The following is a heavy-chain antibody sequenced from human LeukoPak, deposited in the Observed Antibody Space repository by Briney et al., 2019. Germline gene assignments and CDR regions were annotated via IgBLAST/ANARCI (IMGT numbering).Heavy chain of an antibody. V-gene: IGHV4-59*08. Sequence: MASQTLSLTCTVSGGSISCYYWSWTRQPPGKGLEYIAYIYYSGSTDYNPSIKSRVTISVDTSKNQFSLKLSSVTAADTAVYYCARLNIIGSSPVHHFDYWGQGTLVTVSS. CDR1: GGSISCYY. CDR2: IYYSGST. D-gene: IGHD6-13*01. CDR3: ARLNIIGSSPVHHFDY. J-gene: IGHJ4*02.